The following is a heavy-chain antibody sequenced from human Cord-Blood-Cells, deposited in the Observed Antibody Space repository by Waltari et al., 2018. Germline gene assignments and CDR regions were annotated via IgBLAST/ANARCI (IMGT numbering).Heavy chain of an antibody. CDR1: GGTFSRYT. CDR3: ARKNLDGDAFDI. J-gene: IGHJ3*02. Sequence: QVQLVQSGAEVTKPGSSVKVSCKASGGTFSRYTISWVRQAPGQGLEWMGRIIPILGIANYAQKFQGRVTITADKSTSTAYMELSSLRSEDTAVYYCARKNLDGDAFDIWGQGTMVTVSS. V-gene: IGHV1-69*02. D-gene: IGHD1-7*01. CDR2: IIPILGIA.